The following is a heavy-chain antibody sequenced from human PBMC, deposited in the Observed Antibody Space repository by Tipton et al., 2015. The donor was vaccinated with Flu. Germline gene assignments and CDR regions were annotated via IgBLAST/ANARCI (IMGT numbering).Heavy chain of an antibody. CDR1: GGSISSYY. Sequence: TLSLTCTVSGGSISSYYWSWIRQPAGKGLEWIGRIYTSGSTNYNPSLKSRVTMSVDTSKNQFSLKLSSVTAADTAVYYCGKAGCGGSSCYLNFWGQGTLVTVSS. CDR2: IYTSGST. CDR3: GKAGCGGSSCYLNF. J-gene: IGHJ4*02. D-gene: IGHD2-2*01. V-gene: IGHV4-4*07.